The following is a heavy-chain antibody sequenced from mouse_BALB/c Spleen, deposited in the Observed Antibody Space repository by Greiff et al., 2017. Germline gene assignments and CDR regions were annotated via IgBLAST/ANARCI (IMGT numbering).Heavy chain of an antibody. V-gene: IGHV5-6-3*01. D-gene: IGHD2-2*01. J-gene: IGHJ3*01. CDR3: AREEIYYGYDWFAY. Sequence: EVKVVESGGGLVQPGGSLKLSCAASGFTFSSYGMSWVRQTPDKRLELVATINSNGGSTYYPDSVKGRFTISRDNAKNTLYLQMSSLKSEDTAMYYCAREEIYYGYDWFAYWGQGTLVTVSA. CDR1: GFTFSSYG. CDR2: INSNGGST.